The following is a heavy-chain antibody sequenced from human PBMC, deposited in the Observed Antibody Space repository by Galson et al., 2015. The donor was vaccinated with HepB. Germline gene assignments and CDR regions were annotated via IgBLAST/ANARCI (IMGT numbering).Heavy chain of an antibody. J-gene: IGHJ4*02. V-gene: IGHV3-23*01. CDR2: ISAGGSGT. CDR1: GFTFSGYA. CDR3: ANGASVTSGFDY. D-gene: IGHD4-17*01. Sequence: SLRLSCAASGFTFSGYAMSWVRQAPGKGLEWVTSISAGGSGTYYADSVKGRFTISRDNSKSTLSLQMNSLRAEDTAVYFCANGASVTSGFDYRGQGTLVTVSS.